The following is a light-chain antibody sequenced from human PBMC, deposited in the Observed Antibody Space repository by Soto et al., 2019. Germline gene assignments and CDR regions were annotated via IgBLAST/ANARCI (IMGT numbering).Light chain of an antibody. CDR1: SSDVGSYNL. Sequence: QSALTQPASVSGSPGQSITISCTGTSSDVGSYNLVSWYQQHPGKAPKLMIYEGSKRPSGVSNRFSGSKSGNTASLTISGLQAEDEADYYCCSYAGSSTDVVFGVGTKVTVL. J-gene: IGLJ2*01. CDR2: EGS. CDR3: CSYAGSSTDVV. V-gene: IGLV2-23*01.